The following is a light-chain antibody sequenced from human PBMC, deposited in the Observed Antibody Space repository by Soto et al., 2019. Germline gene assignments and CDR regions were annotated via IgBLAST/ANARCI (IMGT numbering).Light chain of an antibody. CDR1: SSDVGGYNY. CDR3: ISYTSSSTSYV. V-gene: IGLV2-14*01. CDR2: EVS. J-gene: IGLJ1*01. Sequence: QSALTQPAPVSGSPGQSITISCTGTSSDVGGYNYVAWYQQHPGKVPRLMIYEVSNRPSGVSNRFSGSKSGSTASLTISGLQAEDEADYYCISYTSSSTSYVFGTGTKVTVL.